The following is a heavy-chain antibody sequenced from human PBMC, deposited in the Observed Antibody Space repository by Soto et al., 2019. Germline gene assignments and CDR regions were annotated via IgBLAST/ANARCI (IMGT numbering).Heavy chain of an antibody. Sequence: QVQLQESGPGLVKPSQTLSLTCTVSGGSISSGGYYWSWIRQHPGKGLEWIGYIYYSGSTYYNPSLKSRVTISVDTSKNQCPLKLSSVPAADTAVYYCARAEVVPAAMGVDYWGQGTLVTVSS. V-gene: IGHV4-31*03. J-gene: IGHJ4*02. D-gene: IGHD2-2*01. CDR1: GGSISSGGYY. CDR3: ARAEVVPAAMGVDY. CDR2: IYYSGST.